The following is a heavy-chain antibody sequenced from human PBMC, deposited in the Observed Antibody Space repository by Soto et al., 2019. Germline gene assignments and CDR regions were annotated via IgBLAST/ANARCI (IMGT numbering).Heavy chain of an antibody. D-gene: IGHD2-2*01. Sequence: ETLSLTCTVSGGSISSSSYYWGWIRQPPGKGLEWIGSIFYSGSTCYNPSLKSRVTISVDTSKNQFSLKLSSVTAADTAVYYCARPGFACSSTSCYATSRVHGMDVWGQGTTVTVSS. CDR2: IFYSGST. CDR1: GGSISSSSYY. J-gene: IGHJ6*02. CDR3: ARPGFACSSTSCYATSRVHGMDV. V-gene: IGHV4-39*01.